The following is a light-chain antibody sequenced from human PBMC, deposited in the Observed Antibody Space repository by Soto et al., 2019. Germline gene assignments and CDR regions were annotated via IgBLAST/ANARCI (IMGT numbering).Light chain of an antibody. J-gene: IGLJ1*01. CDR2: EVT. CDR1: SSDVGGYNY. V-gene: IGLV2-14*01. CDR3: CSYTTSTTSYV. Sequence: QSALTQPASVSGSPGQSTTISCTGTSSDVGGYNYVSWYKQHPGKAPKLIIYEVTNRPSGVSSRFSGSKSGNTASLSISGLQADDEADYYCCSYTTSTTSYVFGTGTKLTVL.